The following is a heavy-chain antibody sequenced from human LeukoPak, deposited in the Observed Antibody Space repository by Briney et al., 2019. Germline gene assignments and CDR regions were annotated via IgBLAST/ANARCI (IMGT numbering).Heavy chain of an antibody. CDR1: GFIFSNCW. V-gene: IGHV3-7*01. CDR2: IKTDASEK. CDR3: ATYSTRNAREFQS. Sequence: GGSLRLSRETSGFIFSNCWMTWVRQAPGKGQEWVANIKTDASEKYYADSVKGRFTISRDNAKMSLYLQMNSLRVEDTAVYYCATYSTRNAREFQSWGQGTLVTVSS. D-gene: IGHD4-11*01. J-gene: IGHJ1*01.